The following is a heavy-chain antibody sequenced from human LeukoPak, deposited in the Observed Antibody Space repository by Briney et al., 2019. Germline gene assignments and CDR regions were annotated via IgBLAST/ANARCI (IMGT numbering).Heavy chain of an antibody. CDR3: ARGLHVVETNFDY. V-gene: IGHV3-48*03. J-gene: IGHJ4*02. Sequence: GGSLRLSCAASGFTFSSYAMNWVRQAPGKGPEWLSYISSSGSTIYYADSVKGRFTISRDNAKNSLYLQMNSLRAEDTAVYHCARGLHVVETNFDYWGQGTLVTVSS. CDR2: ISSSGSTI. CDR1: GFTFSSYA. D-gene: IGHD2-15*01.